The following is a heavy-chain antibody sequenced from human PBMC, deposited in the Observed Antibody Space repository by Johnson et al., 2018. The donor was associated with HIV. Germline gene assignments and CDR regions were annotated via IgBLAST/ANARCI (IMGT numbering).Heavy chain of an antibody. Sequence: VQLVESGGGLVQPGGSLRLSCAASGFTVSSNYMSWVRQAPGKGLEWVSVIYSGGSTYYADSVKGRFTISRDNSKNTLYLQMNSLRAEDTAVYYCAREEVVVPGHDAFDIWGQGTKVTVSS. V-gene: IGHV3-66*01. CDR1: GFTVSSNY. CDR3: AREEVVVPGHDAFDI. D-gene: IGHD3-22*01. J-gene: IGHJ3*02. CDR2: IYSGGST.